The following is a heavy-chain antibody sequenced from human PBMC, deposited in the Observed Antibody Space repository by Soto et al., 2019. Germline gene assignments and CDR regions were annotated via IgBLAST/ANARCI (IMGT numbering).Heavy chain of an antibody. CDR1: GYTFTSYA. V-gene: IGHV1-3*01. D-gene: IGHD4-17*01. CDR2: INAGNGNT. CDR3: AVEGDGVTTEIYFQH. Sequence: QVQLVQSGAEVKKPGASVKVSCKASGYTFTSYAMHWVRQAPGQRLEWMGWINAGNGNTKYSQKFQGRVTTTRDTSASTAYMELSSLRSEDTAVYYCAVEGDGVTTEIYFQHWARAPWSPSPQ. J-gene: IGHJ1*01.